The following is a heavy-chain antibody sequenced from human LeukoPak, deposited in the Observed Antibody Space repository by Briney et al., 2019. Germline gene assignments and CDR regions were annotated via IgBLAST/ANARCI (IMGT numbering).Heavy chain of an antibody. V-gene: IGHV1-69*13. CDR2: IIPIFGTS. J-gene: IGHJ4*02. D-gene: IGHD3-22*01. Sequence: SVKVSCKASGGTFSSYAINWVRQAPGQGLEWMGGIIPIFGTSNYAHKFQGRVTITADGSTSTVYMELSSLRSDDTAIYYCARHVVAVGFDYWGQGTLVTVSS. CDR1: GGTFSSYA. CDR3: ARHVVAVGFDY.